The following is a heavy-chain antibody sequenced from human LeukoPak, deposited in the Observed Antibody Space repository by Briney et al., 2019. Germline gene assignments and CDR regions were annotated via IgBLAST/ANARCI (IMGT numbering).Heavy chain of an antibody. Sequence: PGGSLRLSCAASGFTFSSYEMNWVRQAPGKGLEWVAVIMQDGSEKYYVDSVKGRFTISRDNAKNSLNLQMNSLRAEDTAVYYCARYHFWTVYYGGVDYWGQGTLVTVSS. CDR1: GFTFSSYE. D-gene: IGHD3/OR15-3a*01. J-gene: IGHJ4*02. CDR3: ARYHFWTVYYGGVDY. CDR2: IMQDGSEK. V-gene: IGHV3-7*01.